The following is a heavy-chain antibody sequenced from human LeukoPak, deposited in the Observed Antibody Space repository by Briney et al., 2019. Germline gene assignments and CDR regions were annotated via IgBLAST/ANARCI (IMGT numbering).Heavy chain of an antibody. CDR3: AKGFVTDSSGYHAVFAFDI. CDR2: ISGSGGST. Sequence: PGGSLRLSCAASGFTFSTFAMSWVRQAPGKGLQWVSTISGSGGSTYYADSVKGRFTISRDNSKNTLYLQMNSLRAEDTAVYYCAKGFVTDSSGYHAVFAFDIWGQGTMVTVSS. V-gene: IGHV3-23*01. J-gene: IGHJ3*02. CDR1: GFTFSTFA. D-gene: IGHD3-22*01.